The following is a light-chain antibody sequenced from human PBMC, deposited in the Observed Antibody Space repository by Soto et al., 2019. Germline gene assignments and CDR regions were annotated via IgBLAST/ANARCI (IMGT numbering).Light chain of an antibody. Sequence: QSALTHTASVSDSPGQSITISCTGTSSDVGGSNFVSWYQQHPGKPPKLIIYDVSNRPSGVSNRFSGSKSGSTASLIISRLQTEDEADYYCVSYTSSTTYVFGTGTKVTVL. CDR2: DVS. CDR1: SSDVGGSNF. CDR3: VSYTSSTTYV. V-gene: IGLV2-14*03. J-gene: IGLJ1*01.